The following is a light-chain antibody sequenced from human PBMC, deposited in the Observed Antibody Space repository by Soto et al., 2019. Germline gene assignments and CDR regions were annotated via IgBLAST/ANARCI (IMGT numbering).Light chain of an antibody. CDR1: QSVNSRG. CDR2: GAS. V-gene: IGKV3-20*01. CDR3: LRYGDSPPAYT. J-gene: IGKJ2*01. Sequence: EIVLTQSPGTLSLSPGERATLSCRASQSVNSRGLAWYRQKPGQAPSLLIYGASNRATGIPDRFSGSGSGTDFTLTISRLEPEDFAVYYCLRYGDSPPAYTFGQGTKLQIK.